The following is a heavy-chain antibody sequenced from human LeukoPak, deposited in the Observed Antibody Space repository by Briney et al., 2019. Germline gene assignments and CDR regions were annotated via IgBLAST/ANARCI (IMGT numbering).Heavy chain of an antibody. D-gene: IGHD3-10*01. CDR2: ISYSGTT. V-gene: IGHV4-39*01. J-gene: IGHJ5*02. Sequence: SETLSLTCIVSGGSLNSPNYYWGWIRQPPGKGLEWIVTISYSGTTYYNPSLKSRLTISVDTSKNQFSLNLTSVTAADTSVYYCARHDYYGSLNWFDPWGQGTLITVSS. CDR3: ARHDYYGSLNWFDP. CDR1: GGSLNSPNYY.